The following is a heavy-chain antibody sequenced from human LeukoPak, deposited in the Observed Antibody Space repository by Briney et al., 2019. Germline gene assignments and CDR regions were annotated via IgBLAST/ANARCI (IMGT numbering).Heavy chain of an antibody. Sequence: GGSLRLSCAASGFTLSTYAMSWVRQTPGKGLEWVSVIYSGGSTYYADSVKGRFTISRDNSKNTLYLQMNSLRAEDTAVYYCARGLLVPYYFDYWGQGTLVTVSS. J-gene: IGHJ4*02. V-gene: IGHV3-53*01. D-gene: IGHD6-13*01. CDR2: IYSGGST. CDR1: GFTLSTYA. CDR3: ARGLLVPYYFDY.